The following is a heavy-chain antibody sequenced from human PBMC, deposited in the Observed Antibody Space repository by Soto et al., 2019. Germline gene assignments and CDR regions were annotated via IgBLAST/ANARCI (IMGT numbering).Heavy chain of an antibody. CDR1: GVSISDGGYY. V-gene: IGHV4-31*03. D-gene: IGHD5-12*01. J-gene: IGHJ4*02. Sequence: QVQLQESGPGLVKSSQTLSLTCTVSGVSISDGGYYWSWIRQHPGKGLEWIGYIHYTGNTNYNPSLTGRILLSVDTFRNPFTLELSSVTAADTAVYFCARLGGWQRYYFDHWGQGTLVSVSS. CDR3: ARLGGWQRYYFDH. CDR2: IHYTGNT.